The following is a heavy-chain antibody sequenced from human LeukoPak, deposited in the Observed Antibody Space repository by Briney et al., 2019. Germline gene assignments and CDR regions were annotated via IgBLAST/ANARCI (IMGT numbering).Heavy chain of an antibody. V-gene: IGHV4-34*01. CDR3: ARGFAVVVVAAPYFFDY. J-gene: IGHJ4*02. Sequence: SETLSLTCAVYGGSFSGYYWSWLRQPPGKGLEWIGEINHSGSTNYNPSLKSRVTISVDTSKNQFSLKLSSVTAADTAVYYCARGFAVVVVAAPYFFDYWGQGTLVTVSS. CDR2: INHSGST. D-gene: IGHD2-15*01. CDR1: GGSFSGYY.